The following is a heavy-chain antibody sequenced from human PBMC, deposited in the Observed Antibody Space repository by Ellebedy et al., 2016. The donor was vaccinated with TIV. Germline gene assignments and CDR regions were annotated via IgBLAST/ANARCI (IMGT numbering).Heavy chain of an antibody. D-gene: IGHD4-17*01. J-gene: IGHJ6*02. V-gene: IGHV3-7*03. CDR2: IRQDGSDM. CDR1: RFSFRSYW. CDR3: ARDGAYGDFSPGQYGMDV. Sequence: GGSLRLSCAASRFSFRSYWMSWVRQAPGKGLEWVANIRQDGSDMYYVDSVKGRFTISRDNAKNSLYLQMNSLRVEDTAVYYCARDGAYGDFSPGQYGMDVWGQGTTVTVS.